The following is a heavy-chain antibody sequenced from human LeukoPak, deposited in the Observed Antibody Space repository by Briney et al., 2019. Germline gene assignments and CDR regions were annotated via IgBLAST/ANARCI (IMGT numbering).Heavy chain of an antibody. CDR3: ARGQTYYGSGSDAFDI. D-gene: IGHD3-10*01. J-gene: IGHJ3*02. CDR1: GGTFSSYA. Sequence: SVKVSCKASGGTFSSYAISWVRQAPGQGLEWMGGIIPIFGTANYAQKFQGRVTITADKSTSTAYMELSSLRSEDTAVYYCARGQTYYGSGSDAFDIWGQGTMVTVSS. V-gene: IGHV1-69*06. CDR2: IIPIFGTA.